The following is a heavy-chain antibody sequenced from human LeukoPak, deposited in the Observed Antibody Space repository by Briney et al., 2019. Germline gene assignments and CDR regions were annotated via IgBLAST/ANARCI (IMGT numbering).Heavy chain of an antibody. Sequence: GGSLRLSCAASGFTFSSYAMSCVRQAPGKGLEWVSAISGSGGSTYYADSVKGRFTISRDNSKNTLYLQMNSLRAEDTAVYYCASTYCSSTSCPAGYYGMDVWGQGTTVTVSS. CDR3: ASTYCSSTSCPAGYYGMDV. CDR1: GFTFSSYA. D-gene: IGHD2-2*01. J-gene: IGHJ6*02. CDR2: ISGSGGST. V-gene: IGHV3-23*01.